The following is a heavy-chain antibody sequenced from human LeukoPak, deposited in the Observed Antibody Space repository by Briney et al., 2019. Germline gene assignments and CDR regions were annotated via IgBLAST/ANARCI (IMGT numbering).Heavy chain of an antibody. J-gene: IGHJ4*02. Sequence: GRSLRLSCAASGFTFSDYYMSWIRQAPGKGLEWVSYISSSGSTIYYADSVKGRFTTSTDNANTSLHLQMNSIGGEDTAGFYCASPNFTVQGVIQGGNDYWGQGTLVTVSS. CDR1: GFTFSDYY. D-gene: IGHD3-10*01. V-gene: IGHV3-11*01. CDR2: ISSSGSTI. CDR3: ASPNFTVQGVIQGGNDY.